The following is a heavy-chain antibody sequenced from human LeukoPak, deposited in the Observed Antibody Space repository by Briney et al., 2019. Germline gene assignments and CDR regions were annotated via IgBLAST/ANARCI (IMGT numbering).Heavy chain of an antibody. CDR1: GYAFTSYG. CDR2: INPNSGGT. V-gene: IGHV1-2*02. D-gene: IGHD2-15*01. Sequence: ASVKVSCKASGYAFTSYGISWVRQAPGQGLEWMGWINPNSGGTNYAQKFQGRVTMTRDTSISTAYMGLSRLRSDDTAVYYCARASTPGAFDIWGQGTMVTVSS. J-gene: IGHJ3*02. CDR3: ARASTPGAFDI.